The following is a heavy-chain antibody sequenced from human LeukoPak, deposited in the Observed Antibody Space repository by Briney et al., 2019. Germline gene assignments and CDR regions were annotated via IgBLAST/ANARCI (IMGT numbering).Heavy chain of an antibody. V-gene: IGHV3-23*01. J-gene: IGHJ4*02. CDR2: LSSGGGST. Sequence: GGSLKLSCAASGFTFSNSAMSWVRQAPEKGPEWVSALSSGGGSTYYADSVKGRFTISRDNSKNTLYLQMSTLGAEDTAVYYCANSPLAARPRLDYWGLGTLVTVSS. CDR1: GFTFSNSA. D-gene: IGHD6-6*01. CDR3: ANSPLAARPRLDY.